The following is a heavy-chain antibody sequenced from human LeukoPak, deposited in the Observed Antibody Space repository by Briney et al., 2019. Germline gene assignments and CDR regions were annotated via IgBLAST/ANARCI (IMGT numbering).Heavy chain of an antibody. J-gene: IGHJ4*02. Sequence: PGGSLRLSRAASGFTFSSYAMHWVRQAPGKGLEWVAVISYDGSNKYYADSVKGRFTISRDNSKNTLYLQMNSLRAEDTAVYYCARDGDSLRFLEWLLFYFDYWGQGTLVTVSS. V-gene: IGHV3-30*01. CDR2: ISYDGSNK. CDR3: ARDGDSLRFLEWLLFYFDY. CDR1: GFTFSSYA. D-gene: IGHD3-3*01.